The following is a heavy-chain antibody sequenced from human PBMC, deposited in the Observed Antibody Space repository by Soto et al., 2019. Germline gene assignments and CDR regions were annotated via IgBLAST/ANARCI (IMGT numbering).Heavy chain of an antibody. CDR1: GYIFVNYG. D-gene: IGHD3-16*01. J-gene: IGHJ6*02. V-gene: IGHV1-18*01. CDR3: AMVDNYVTPTPQDV. CDR2: ISPYRGNT. Sequence: QVQLVQSGDEVRKPGSSVKVSCKASGYIFVNYGIAGVRQAPGQGLEWMGWISPYRGNTHYASKVQGRLTMTTDTSTSTAYMDLGSLTSDDTAVYYCAMVDNYVTPTPQDVWGQGTTVTVSS.